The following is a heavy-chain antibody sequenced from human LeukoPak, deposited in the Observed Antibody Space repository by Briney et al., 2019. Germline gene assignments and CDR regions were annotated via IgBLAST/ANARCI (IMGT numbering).Heavy chain of an antibody. CDR1: GGSVSSGSYY. CDR2: IYYSGST. Sequence: SETLSLTCTVSGGSVSSGSYYWSWIRQPPGKGLEWIGYIYYSGSTYYNPSLKSRVTIPVDTSKNQFSLKLSSVTAADTAVYYCARDLSYGSGSYLRDDDAFDIWGQGTMVTVSS. V-gene: IGHV4-30-4*08. D-gene: IGHD3-10*01. CDR3: ARDLSYGSGSYLRDDDAFDI. J-gene: IGHJ3*02.